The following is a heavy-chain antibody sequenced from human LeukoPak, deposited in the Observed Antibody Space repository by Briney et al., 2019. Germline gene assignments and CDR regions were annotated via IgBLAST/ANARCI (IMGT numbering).Heavy chain of an antibody. J-gene: IGHJ4*02. D-gene: IGHD5-24*01. CDR3: ARQMATRLYYFDY. V-gene: IGHV1-46*01. CDR1: GYTFTSYY. CDR2: INPSGGST. Sequence: ASVKVSCKASGYTFTSYYMHWVRQAPGQGREWMGIINPSGGSTSYAQKFQGRVTMTRDTSTSTVYMERSSLRSEDTAVYYCARQMATRLYYFDYWGQGTLVTVSS.